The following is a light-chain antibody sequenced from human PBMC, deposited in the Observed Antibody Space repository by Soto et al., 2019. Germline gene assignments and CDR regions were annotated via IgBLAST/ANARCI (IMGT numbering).Light chain of an antibody. V-gene: IGLV2-14*03. CDR1: SSDVGGNKY. J-gene: IGLJ1*01. CDR2: DVS. CDR3: GAFTGTTYV. Sequence: QSALTQPASVSGSPGQSITISCTGTSSDVGGNKYVSWYQHYPGKAPKLMICDVSNRPSGVSNRFSGSKSGNTASLTISGLQAEDEADYYCGAFTGTTYVFGTGTKVTVL.